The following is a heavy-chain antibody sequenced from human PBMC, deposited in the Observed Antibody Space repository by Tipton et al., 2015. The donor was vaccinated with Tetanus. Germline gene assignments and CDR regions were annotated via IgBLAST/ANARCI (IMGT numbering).Heavy chain of an antibody. D-gene: IGHD4-23*01. CDR2: IYSTGRT. CDR1: GFSFEDYG. Sequence: SLRLSCEASGFSFEDYGMSWVRQAPGKGLEWVSLIYSTGRTHYADSVKGRFTISRDSSKNTVYLEMNSLRAEDTAVYYCARHPRGNAGNPLYYFDHWGQGTLVIASS. J-gene: IGHJ4*02. V-gene: IGHV3-66*04. CDR3: ARHPRGNAGNPLYYFDH.